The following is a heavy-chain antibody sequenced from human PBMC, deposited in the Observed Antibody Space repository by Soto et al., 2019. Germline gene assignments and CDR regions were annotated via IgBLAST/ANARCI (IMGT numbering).Heavy chain of an antibody. V-gene: IGHV1-46*01. Sequence: GASVKVSCKASGYTFTSYYMHWVRQAPGQGLEWMGIINPSGGSTSYAQKFQGIVTMTRDTSTSTVYKELSSLRSKDTAVYYCAKMDEVPAAKGYNWFDPWGQGTLVTVSS. CDR1: GYTFTSYY. CDR3: AKMDEVPAAKGYNWFDP. J-gene: IGHJ5*02. D-gene: IGHD2-2*01. CDR2: INPSGGST.